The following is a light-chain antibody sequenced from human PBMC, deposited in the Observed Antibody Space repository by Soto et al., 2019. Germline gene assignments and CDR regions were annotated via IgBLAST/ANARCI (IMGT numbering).Light chain of an antibody. CDR3: SSYSSGSTLYV. J-gene: IGLJ1*01. CDR2: EAS. CDR1: SSDVGGYNY. V-gene: IGLV2-14*01. Sequence: QSALTQPASVSGSPGQSITISCTGTSSDVGGYNYVSWYQLHPGKAPKLMIYEASYRPSGVSHRFSGSKFGNTASLTISGLQAEDEADYHCSSYSSGSTLYVFGTGTKLTVL.